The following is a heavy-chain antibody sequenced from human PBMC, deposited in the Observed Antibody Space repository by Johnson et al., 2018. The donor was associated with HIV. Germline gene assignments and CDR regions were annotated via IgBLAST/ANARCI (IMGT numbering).Heavy chain of an antibody. CDR2: ISFAGSNK. CDR3: ARALKWELGLPDWDAFDI. V-gene: IGHV3-30-3*01. CDR1: GFTFSSYA. J-gene: IGHJ3*02. Sequence: VQLVESGGGVVQPGRSLRLSCGASGFTFSSYAMHWVRQAPGKGLEWVAVISFAGSNKYYTDSVKGRFTISRDNSKNTLSLQMNSLRVEDTAFYDCARALKWELGLPDWDAFDIWGQGTMVTVSS. D-gene: IGHD1-26*01.